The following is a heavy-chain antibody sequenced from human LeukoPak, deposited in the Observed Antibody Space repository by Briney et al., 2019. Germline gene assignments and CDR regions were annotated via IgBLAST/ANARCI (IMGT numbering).Heavy chain of an antibody. D-gene: IGHD7-27*01. V-gene: IGHV3-74*01. Sequence: PGGSLRLSCVASGFTFSSYWMHWVRQAPGQGLVWVSRITDDGSNTGYADSVKGRFTISRDNAGNTLYLQMTNLRVEDTAVYYCTRNNWGIDYWGQGALVSVSS. CDR2: ITDDGSNT. CDR1: GFTFSSYW. J-gene: IGHJ4*02. CDR3: TRNNWGIDY.